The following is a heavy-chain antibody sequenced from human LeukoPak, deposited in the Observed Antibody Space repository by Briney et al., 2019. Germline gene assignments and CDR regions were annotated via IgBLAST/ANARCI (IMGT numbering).Heavy chain of an antibody. CDR2: IYSSGST. CDR1: GGSISSGDYY. V-gene: IGHV4-61*02. J-gene: IGHJ4*02. Sequence: SQTLSLTCTVSGGSISSGDYYWSWIRQPPGKGLEWIGRIYSSGSTNYNPSLKSRVTLSVDTSKSEFSLKLSSVTAADTAVYYCARDSYSTSCYDYWGQGILVTVSS. CDR3: ARDSYSTSCYDY. D-gene: IGHD2-2*01.